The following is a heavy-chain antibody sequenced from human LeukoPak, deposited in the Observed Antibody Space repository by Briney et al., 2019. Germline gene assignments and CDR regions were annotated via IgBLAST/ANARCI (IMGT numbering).Heavy chain of an antibody. D-gene: IGHD6-19*01. CDR1: GYSFTCYW. CDR3: ASPATGGLAPFDY. Sequence: GESLKISCKGSGYSFTCYWIGWVRQMPGKGLEWMGIIYPGDSDTRYSPSFHGQVTISADKSISTAYLQWSSLKASNTAMYYCASPATGGLAPFDYWGQGTLVTVSS. J-gene: IGHJ4*02. V-gene: IGHV5-51*01. CDR2: IYPGDSDT.